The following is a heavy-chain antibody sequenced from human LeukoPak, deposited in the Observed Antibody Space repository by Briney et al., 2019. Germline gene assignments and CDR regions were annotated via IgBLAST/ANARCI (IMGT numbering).Heavy chain of an antibody. CDR3: AKSPSGRSRISRFDY. CDR1: GFAFNSYW. V-gene: IGHV3-74*01. D-gene: IGHD1-26*01. Sequence: PGGSLRLSCAASGFAFNSYWMHWVRQAPGKGLVWVSHINSDGSSTTYADSVKGRFTISRDNVKNTLYLQMNSLRAEDTAVYYCAKSPSGRSRISRFDYWGQGILVTVSS. CDR2: INSDGSST. J-gene: IGHJ4*02.